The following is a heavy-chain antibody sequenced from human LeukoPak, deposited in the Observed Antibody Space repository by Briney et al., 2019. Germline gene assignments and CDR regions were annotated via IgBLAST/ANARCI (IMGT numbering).Heavy chain of an antibody. D-gene: IGHD6-13*01. J-gene: IGHJ3*02. CDR1: GYSISSGYY. V-gene: IGHV4-38-2*01. Sequence: SETLTLTCAVSGYSISSGYYWGWIRQPRGKGLEWIGSIYHSGSTYYNPSLKSRVTISVDTSKNQFSLKLSSVTAADTAVYYCARHSTSSTTDAFDIWGQGTMVTVSS. CDR3: ARHSTSSTTDAFDI. CDR2: IYHSGST.